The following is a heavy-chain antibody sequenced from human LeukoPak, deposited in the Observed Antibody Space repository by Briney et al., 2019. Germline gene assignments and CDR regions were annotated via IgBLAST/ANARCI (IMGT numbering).Heavy chain of an antibody. J-gene: IGHJ4*02. V-gene: IGHV1-3*01. CDR1: GHSFNDYA. Sequence: ASVKVSCKASGHSFNDYAVQWVRQAPGQGLEWMGWISAGSGKTKYSHKFQGRITITMDTFATTAYMALSSLRSSDTAVYYCARAQRAGSGSYSLDYWGQGTLVTVSS. CDR3: ARAQRAGSGSYSLDY. D-gene: IGHD3-10*01. CDR2: ISAGSGKT.